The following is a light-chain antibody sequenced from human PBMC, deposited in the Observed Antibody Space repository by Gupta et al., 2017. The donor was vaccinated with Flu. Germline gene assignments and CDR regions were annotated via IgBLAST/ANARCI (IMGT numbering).Light chain of an antibody. V-gene: IGLV1-40*01. J-gene: IGLJ3*02. CDR2: DNN. Sequence: QSVLTQPPSVSGAPGQRVTISCTGSNSNIGAGYNVYWYQQLPGTAPKFLIYDNNHRPSGVPARFSVSRSVTSASLALTGLQSDDEADYYCQCYDNSLIGLLFGGGTKLTVL. CDR3: QCYDNSLIGLL. CDR1: NSNIGAGYN.